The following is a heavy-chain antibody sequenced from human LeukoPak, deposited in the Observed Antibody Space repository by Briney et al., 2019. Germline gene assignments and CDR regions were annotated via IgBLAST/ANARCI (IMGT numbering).Heavy chain of an antibody. CDR3: ARAATHDYGDY. Sequence: SETLSLTCTVSGGSISSGSYYWSWIRQPAGKGLEWIGRIYTSGSTNYNPSLKSRVTISVDKSKNQFSLKLSSVTAADTAVYYCARAATHDYGDYWGQGTLVTVSS. CDR1: GGSISSGSYY. J-gene: IGHJ4*02. V-gene: IGHV4-61*02. CDR2: IYTSGST.